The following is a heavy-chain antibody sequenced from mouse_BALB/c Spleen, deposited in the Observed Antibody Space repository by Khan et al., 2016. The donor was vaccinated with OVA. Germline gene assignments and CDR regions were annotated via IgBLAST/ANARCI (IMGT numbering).Heavy chain of an antibody. J-gene: IGHJ4*01. V-gene: IGHV1S56*01. D-gene: IGHD2-4*01. Sequence: QVRLQQSGPELVKPGDLVKISCKASGYTFTSYDINWVKQRPGQGLEWIGWIYPGDDSNKYNENFKGKATLTADKSSNTAYMQFSSLTSENSAVYFCAREGLRGVGLDYWGQGTSVTVSS. CDR1: GYTFTSYD. CDR2: IYPGDDSN. CDR3: AREGLRGVGLDY.